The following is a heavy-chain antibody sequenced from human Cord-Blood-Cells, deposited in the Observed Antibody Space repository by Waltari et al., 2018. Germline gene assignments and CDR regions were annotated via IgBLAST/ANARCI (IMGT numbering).Heavy chain of an antibody. J-gene: IGHJ1*01. D-gene: IGHD6-6*01. CDR2: VDPEDGET. Sequence: ISCKVSGYTFTDYYMHWVQQAPGKGLEWMGLVDPEDGETIYAEKFQGRVTITADTSTDTAYMELSSLRSEDTAVYYCATGLARPPLEYFQHWGQGTLVTVSS. CDR1: GYTFTDYY. V-gene: IGHV1-69-2*01. CDR3: ATGLARPPLEYFQH.